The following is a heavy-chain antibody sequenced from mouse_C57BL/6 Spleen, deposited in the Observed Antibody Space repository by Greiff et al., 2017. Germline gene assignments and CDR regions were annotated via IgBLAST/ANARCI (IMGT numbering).Heavy chain of an antibody. D-gene: IGHD3-2*02. CDR1: GYAFSSSW. V-gene: IGHV1-82*01. CDR3: ARVDSSGYQAWFAY. Sequence: VQLQQSGPELVKPGASVKISCKASGYAFSSSWMNWVKQRPGKGLEWIGRIYPGDGDTNYHGKFKGKATLTADKSSSTAYLQLSSLTSEDSAVYFCARVDSSGYQAWFAYWGQGTLVTVSA. CDR2: IYPGDGDT. J-gene: IGHJ3*01.